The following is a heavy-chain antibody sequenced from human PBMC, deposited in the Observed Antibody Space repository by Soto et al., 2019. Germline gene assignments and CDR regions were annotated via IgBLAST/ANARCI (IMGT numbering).Heavy chain of an antibody. Sequence: EVQLVESGGGLLEPGGSPRLSCAASGFTFRSYSMNWVRQAPGKGLEWVSYIDSGSSMTYYADSVKGRFTISRDNAKNSLYLQMNSLRADDTAVYYCARGRSDLASDIWGQGTMVTVSS. CDR3: ARGRSDLASDI. V-gene: IGHV3-48*01. J-gene: IGHJ3*02. CDR2: IDSGSSMT. CDR1: GFTFRSYS. D-gene: IGHD1-26*01.